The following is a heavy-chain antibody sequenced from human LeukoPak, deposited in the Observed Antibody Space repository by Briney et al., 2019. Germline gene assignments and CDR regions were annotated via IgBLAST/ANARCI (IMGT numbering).Heavy chain of an antibody. V-gene: IGHV4-4*07. CDR3: ARDGGYSGYDYPYTWFDP. Sequence: PSETLSPTCTVSGGSISSYYWSWIRQPAGKGLEWIGRIYTSGSTNYNPSLKSRVTMSVDTSKNQFSLKLSSVTAADTAVYYCARDGGYSGYDYPYTWFDPWGQGTLVTVSS. J-gene: IGHJ5*02. CDR1: GGSISSYY. D-gene: IGHD5-12*01. CDR2: IYTSGST.